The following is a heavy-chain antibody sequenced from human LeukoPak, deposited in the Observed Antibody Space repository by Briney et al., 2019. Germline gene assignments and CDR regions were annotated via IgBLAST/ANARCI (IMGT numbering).Heavy chain of an antibody. J-gene: IGHJ5*02. V-gene: IGHV4-39*01. CDR1: GGSISSSSYY. CDR3: ARRYGSGSYYDLNWFDP. CDR2: IYYSGST. Sequence: PSXTXXXTCTVSGGSISSSSYYWGWIRQPPGKGLEWIGSIYYSGSTYYNPAVKSRYTISVDTAKNQFSRKLRSVTAADSAVYYCARRYGSGSYYDLNWFDPWGQGPLVTVSS. D-gene: IGHD3-10*01.